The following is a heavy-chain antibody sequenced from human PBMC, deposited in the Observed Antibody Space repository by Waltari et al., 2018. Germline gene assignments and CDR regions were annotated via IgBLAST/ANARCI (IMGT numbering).Heavy chain of an antibody. J-gene: IGHJ4*02. CDR1: GFTFSNYW. Sequence: EVQLVESGGGLVQPGGSLRLSCAASGFTFSNYWMSWVRQAPGKGLEWVANIIQDGSEKYYVDSVKGRFTISRDNAKNSLYVQMNSLRAEDTAVYYCARGRAWVDYWGQGTLVTVSS. CDR3: ARGRAWVDY. D-gene: IGHD7-27*01. V-gene: IGHV3-7*01. CDR2: IIQDGSEK.